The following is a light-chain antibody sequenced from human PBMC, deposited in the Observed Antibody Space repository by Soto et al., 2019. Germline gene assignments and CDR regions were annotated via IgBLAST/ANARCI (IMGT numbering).Light chain of an antibody. CDR2: RAS. J-gene: IGKJ5*01. CDR3: QQYNNWPFS. V-gene: IGKV3-15*01. CDR1: QNIYSN. Sequence: IVMTQSPATLSVSPGERVTLSCRASQNIYSNIAWYQQRPGQAPRLLIYRASTRATGVPARFSGSGSGTEFTLTISGLQSEDFALYFCQQYNNWPFSFGQGTRLEIK.